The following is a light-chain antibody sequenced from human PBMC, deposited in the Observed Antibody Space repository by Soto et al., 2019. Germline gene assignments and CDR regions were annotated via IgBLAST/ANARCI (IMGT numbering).Light chain of an antibody. J-gene: IGKJ1*01. CDR1: QSVSSSY. CDR2: DTS. Sequence: EKVLTQSPGTLSLSPGERATLSCRASQSVSSSYLAWYQQKPGQAPRLLIYDTSSRATGIPDRFSGSGSGTDFTLVISRLEPVDFAVYYCQQCGSSPSFGQGTKVELK. V-gene: IGKV3-20*01. CDR3: QQCGSSPS.